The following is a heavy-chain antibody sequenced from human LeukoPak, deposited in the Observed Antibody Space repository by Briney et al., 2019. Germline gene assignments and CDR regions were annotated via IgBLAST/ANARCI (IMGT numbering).Heavy chain of an antibody. CDR3: AIHVSVWFGDLDY. CDR1: GGTISSYY. J-gene: IGHJ4*02. CDR2: INYSSPT. Sequence: SGTLSLTCTVSGGTISSYYWGWIRQPPGKGLEWIGRINYSSPTYYNPSPKTRVTISVDTSKNQFSLQLNSVTAADTAVYYCAIHVSVWFGDLDYWGQGTLVTVSS. V-gene: IGHV4-39*01. D-gene: IGHD3-10*01.